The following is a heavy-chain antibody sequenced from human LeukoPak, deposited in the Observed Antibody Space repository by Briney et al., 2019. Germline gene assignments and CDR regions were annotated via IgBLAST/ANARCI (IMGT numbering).Heavy chain of an antibody. CDR1: GFTFSSHS. D-gene: IGHD3-3*01. CDR3: ASEGDSY. V-gene: IGHV3-21*01. J-gene: IGHJ4*02. CDR2: ISSSSSYI. Sequence: PGGSLRLSCAASGFTFSSHSMNWVRQAPGKGLEWASSISSSSSYIYYADSVKGRFTISRDNAKNSLYLQMNSLRAEDTAVYYCASEGDSYWGQGTLVTVSS.